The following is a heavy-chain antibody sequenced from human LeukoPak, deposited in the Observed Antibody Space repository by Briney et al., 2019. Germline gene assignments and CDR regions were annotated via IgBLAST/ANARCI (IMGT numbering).Heavy chain of an antibody. Sequence: GGSLRLSCEGSGFTFSIYWMSWVRQVPGKGLEWMANINEDGSEKNYVDSVKGRFTISRDNAKNLVYLQMNSLRAEDTAVYYCAKAGTYYYYYMDVWGKGTTVTVSS. J-gene: IGHJ6*03. CDR1: GFTFSIYW. CDR2: INEDGSEK. D-gene: IGHD6-13*01. CDR3: AKAGTYYYYYMDV. V-gene: IGHV3-7*03.